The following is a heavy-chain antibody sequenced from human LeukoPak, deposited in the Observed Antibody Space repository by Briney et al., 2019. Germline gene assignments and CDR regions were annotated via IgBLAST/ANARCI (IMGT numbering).Heavy chain of an antibody. CDR3: ASSLWFGEYYYGMDV. D-gene: IGHD3-10*01. V-gene: IGHV4-59*01. Sequence: SETLSLTCTVSGGSISSYYWSWIRQPPGKGLEWIGYIYYSGSTNYNPSLKSRVTISVDTSKNQFSLKLSSVTAADTTVYYCASSLWFGEYYYGMDVWGQGTTVTVSS. CDR2: IYYSGST. CDR1: GGSISSYY. J-gene: IGHJ6*02.